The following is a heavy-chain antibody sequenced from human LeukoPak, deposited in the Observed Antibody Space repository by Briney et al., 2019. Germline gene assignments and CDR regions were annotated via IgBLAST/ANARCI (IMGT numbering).Heavy chain of an antibody. J-gene: IGHJ6*03. CDR2: ISSSGSTI. Sequence: GGSLRLSCAASGFTFSSYEMNWVRQAPGKGLEWVSYISSSGSTIYYADSVKGRFTISRDNAKNSLYLQMNSLRAEDTALYYCVRAARPRNNYYYYYMDVWGKGTTVTVSS. CDR3: VRAARPRNNYYYYYMDV. V-gene: IGHV3-48*03. D-gene: IGHD6-6*01. CDR1: GFTFSSYE.